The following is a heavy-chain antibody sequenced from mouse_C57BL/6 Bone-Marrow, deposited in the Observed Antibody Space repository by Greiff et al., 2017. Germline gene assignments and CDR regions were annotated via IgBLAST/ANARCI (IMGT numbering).Heavy chain of an antibody. CDR2: IDPENGDT. V-gene: IGHV14-4*01. Sequence: EVQLQQSGAELVRPGASVKLSCTASGFNIKDDYMHWVKQRPEQGLEWIGWIDPENGDTEYASKFQGKATITADTSSNTAYLQLSSLTSEDTAVYYSTYYYGPWFAYWGQGTLVTVSA. J-gene: IGHJ3*01. D-gene: IGHD1-1*01. CDR1: GFNIKDDY. CDR3: TYYYGPWFAY.